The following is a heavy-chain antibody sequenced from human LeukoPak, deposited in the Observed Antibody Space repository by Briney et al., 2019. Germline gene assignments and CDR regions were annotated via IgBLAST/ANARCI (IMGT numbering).Heavy chain of an antibody. CDR1: NDSIKNNF. Sequence: SETLSLTCTVSNDSIKNNFWNWIRQPPGKRLEWIGYIQYNGNINYSPFLKGRLTMSADTSKNQFSLRLTSVTAADTAIYYCARGAGLFGGYLDSWGQGTLVTVSS. V-gene: IGHV4-59*01. CDR3: ARGAGLFGGYLDS. J-gene: IGHJ4*02. D-gene: IGHD3-16*01. CDR2: IQYNGNI.